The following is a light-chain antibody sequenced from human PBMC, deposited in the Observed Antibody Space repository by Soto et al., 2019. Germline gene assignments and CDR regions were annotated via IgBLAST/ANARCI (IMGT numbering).Light chain of an antibody. CDR2: EVT. V-gene: IGLV2-8*01. CDR1: SSDVGFYNF. Sequence: QSVLTQPPSASGSPGQSLTISCTGTSSDVGFYNFVSWYQQRPGKAPKLVIYEVTKRPSGVPDRFSGSKSGSTASLTVSGLQDEDEADYYCASYAGTRLFVFGSGTKVTVL. J-gene: IGLJ1*01. CDR3: ASYAGTRLFV.